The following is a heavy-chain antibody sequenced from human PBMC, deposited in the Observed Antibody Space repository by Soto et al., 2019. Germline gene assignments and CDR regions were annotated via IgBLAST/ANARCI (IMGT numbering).Heavy chain of an antibody. J-gene: IGHJ4*02. CDR3: ASRHDY. CDR2: ISGNSDAA. Sequence: EVQLLESGGGLVQPGGSLRLSCAASGFPFSTSAMNWVRQAPGKGLEWVSIISGNSDAAHYAESVKGRFTSSRDNSKNTLYLQMNSLRAEDTAVYYCASRHDYWGQGTLVTVSS. V-gene: IGHV3-23*01. CDR1: GFPFSTSA.